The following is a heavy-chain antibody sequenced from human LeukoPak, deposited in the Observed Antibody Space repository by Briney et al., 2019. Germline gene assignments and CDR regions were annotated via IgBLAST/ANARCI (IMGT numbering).Heavy chain of an antibody. CDR3: ARGGGLDV. CDR2: INHNGNVN. J-gene: IGHJ6*02. CDR1: GFTFSSYW. V-gene: IGHV3-7*03. Sequence: GGSLRLSCAASGFTFSSYWMNWARQAPGKGLEWVASINHNGNVNYYVDSVKGRFTISRDNAKNSLYLQMSNLRAEDTAVYFCARGGGLDVWGQGATITVSS. D-gene: IGHD3-16*01.